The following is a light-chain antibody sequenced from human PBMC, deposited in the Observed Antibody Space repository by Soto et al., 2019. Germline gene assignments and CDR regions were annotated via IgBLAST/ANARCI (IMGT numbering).Light chain of an antibody. V-gene: IGKV1D-12*01. CDR3: QQAYSFPIT. CDR1: QDIAGY. CDR2: GAS. J-gene: IGKJ5*01. Sequence: EIQVTQSPSSVSAAVGDRVTNTCLASQDIAGYSAWYQHKPGRTPELLIHGASRLQSGVPARFSGSGSGTDFTLSINSLQPEDFATYYCQQAYSFPITFGQGTRLAI.